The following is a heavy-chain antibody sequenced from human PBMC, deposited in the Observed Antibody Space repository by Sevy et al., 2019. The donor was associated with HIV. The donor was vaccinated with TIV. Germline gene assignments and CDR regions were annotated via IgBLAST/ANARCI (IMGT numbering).Heavy chain of an antibody. CDR1: GFTFSRYA. Sequence: GGSLRLSCAASGFTFSRYAMSWVRQAPGKGLEWMSIISGDASTTYYADSVKGRFTISRDNSKNTLSLQMNSLRAEDTALYYYAKDGPGGRRGWALDIWGQGTMVTVSS. J-gene: IGHJ3*02. D-gene: IGHD1-26*01. V-gene: IGHV3-23*01. CDR3: AKDGPGGRRGWALDI. CDR2: ISGDASTT.